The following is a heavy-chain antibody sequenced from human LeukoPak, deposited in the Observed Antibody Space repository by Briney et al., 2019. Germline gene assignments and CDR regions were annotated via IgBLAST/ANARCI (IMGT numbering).Heavy chain of an antibody. CDR1: GFTFSSYA. CDR3: AKTHTAMVLYYFDY. J-gene: IGHJ4*02. D-gene: IGHD5-18*01. CDR2: ISGSGGST. Sequence: PGGSLRLSCAASGFTFSSYAMSWVGQAPGKGLEWVSAISGSGGSTYYADSVKGRFTISRDNSKNTLYLQMNSLRAEDTAVYYCAKTHTAMVLYYFDYWGQGTLVTVSS. V-gene: IGHV3-23*01.